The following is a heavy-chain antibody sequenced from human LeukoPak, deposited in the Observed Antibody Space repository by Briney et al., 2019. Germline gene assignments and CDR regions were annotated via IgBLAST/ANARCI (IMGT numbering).Heavy chain of an antibody. V-gene: IGHV1-18*01. CDR1: GYTFTSYG. CDR3: ARDLQLLYPTYFDY. Sequence: GASVKVSCKASGYTFTSYGISWVRQAPGQGLEWMGWISAYNGNTNYAQKLQGRVTMTTDTSTSTAYMELRSLRSDDTAVYYCARDLQLLYPTYFDYWGQGTLVTVSS. CDR2: ISAYNGNT. J-gene: IGHJ4*02. D-gene: IGHD2-2*02.